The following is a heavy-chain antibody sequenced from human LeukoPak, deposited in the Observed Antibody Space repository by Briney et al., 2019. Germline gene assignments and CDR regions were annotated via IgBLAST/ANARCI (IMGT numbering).Heavy chain of an antibody. D-gene: IGHD6-19*01. CDR2: IYTSGST. CDR3: ARAPGYSSGWYSQQSGYYFDY. J-gene: IGHJ4*02. V-gene: IGHV4-4*07. Sequence: PSETLSLTCTVSGGSISSYYWSWIRQPAGKGLEWIGRIYTSGSTNYNPSLKSRVTMPVDTSKNQFSLKLSSVTAADTAVYYCARAPGYSSGWYSQQSGYYFDYWGQGTLVTVSS. CDR1: GGSISSYY.